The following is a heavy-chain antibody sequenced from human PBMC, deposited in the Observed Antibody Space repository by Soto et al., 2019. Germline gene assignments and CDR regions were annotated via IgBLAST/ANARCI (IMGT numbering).Heavy chain of an antibody. CDR2: ISHTGNT. Sequence: QVQLQQWGAGLLKPSETLSLTCAVYGGSFSGYYWNWIRQPPGKGLEWIGEISHTGNTNSNPSLKSRVTLSVDTSKKQFSLRLTSVTAADTAVYYCARDLQLPLDYWGQGTLVTVSS. J-gene: IGHJ4*02. D-gene: IGHD2-2*01. CDR3: ARDLQLPLDY. V-gene: IGHV4-34*01. CDR1: GGSFSGYY.